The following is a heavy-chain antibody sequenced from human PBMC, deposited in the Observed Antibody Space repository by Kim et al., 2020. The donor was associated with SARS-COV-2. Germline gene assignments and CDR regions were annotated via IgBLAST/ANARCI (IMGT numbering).Heavy chain of an antibody. CDR3: TTDIWVANSRDY. Sequence: GGSLRLSCAASGFTLSHAWMNWVRQAPGKGLEWVGRIKSKTDCGITDYAAPVKGRFSISRDDSKSSVYLQMNSLKADDTAVYYCTTDIWVANSRDYWGQGTLVTVSS. D-gene: IGHD5-12*01. J-gene: IGHJ4*02. CDR1: GFTLSHAW. V-gene: IGHV3-15*05. CDR2: IKSKTDCGIT.